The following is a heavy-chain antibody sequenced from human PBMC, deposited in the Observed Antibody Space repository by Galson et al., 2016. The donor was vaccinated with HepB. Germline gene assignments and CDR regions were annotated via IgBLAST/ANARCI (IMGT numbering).Heavy chain of an antibody. CDR1: GFYFSNSG. Sequence: SLRLSCADSGFYFSNSGMSWVRQAPGKGLEWVSGITRSRHASHYADFAKGRFTISRDNTKNTLYLYMNSLSARDTALYSCGKPGGFDYWGQGALVTVSS. J-gene: IGHJ4*02. V-gene: IGHV3-23*01. CDR2: ITRSRHAS. CDR3: GKPGGFDY. D-gene: IGHD3-16*01.